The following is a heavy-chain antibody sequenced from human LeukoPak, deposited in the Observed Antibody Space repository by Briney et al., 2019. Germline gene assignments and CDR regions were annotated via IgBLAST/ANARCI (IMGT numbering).Heavy chain of an antibody. CDR1: GYTFTNYA. CDR3: ARGPGDSSGYYSHFDY. CDR2: INPNSGGT. J-gene: IGHJ4*02. D-gene: IGHD3-22*01. Sequence: ASVKVSCKASGYTFTNYAVNWVRQAPGQGLEWMGWINPNSGGTNYAQKFQGRVTMTRDTSISTAYMELSRLRSDDTAVYYCARGPGDSSGYYSHFDYWGQGTLVTVSS. V-gene: IGHV1-2*02.